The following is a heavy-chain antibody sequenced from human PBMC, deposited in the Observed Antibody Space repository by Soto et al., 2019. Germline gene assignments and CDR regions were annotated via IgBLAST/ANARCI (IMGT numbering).Heavy chain of an antibody. CDR2: ICGSTI. CDR1: GFTFSSYS. CDR3: ARDHFYAIDN. V-gene: IGHV3-48*01. J-gene: IGHJ4*02. Sequence: GGSLRLSCSVSGFTFSSYSMNWVRQAPGKGVEWISYICGSTIYYAASVKGRFTISRDNAKNSLYLQMNSLRAEDTAVYYCARDHFYAIDNWGQGTLVTVSS. D-gene: IGHD3-16*01.